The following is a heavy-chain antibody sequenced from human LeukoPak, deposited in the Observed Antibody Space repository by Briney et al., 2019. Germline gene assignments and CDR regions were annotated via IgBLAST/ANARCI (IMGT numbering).Heavy chain of an antibody. V-gene: IGHV3-30-3*01. CDR2: ISYDGSNK. CDR3: ARDVVGATYFD. D-gene: IGHD1-26*01. Sequence: PGGSLRLSCAASGFTFSSYAMYWIRQAPGKGLEWVAVISYDGSNKYYADSVKGRFTISRDNSKNTLYLQMNSLRAEDTAVYYCARDVVGATYFDWGQGTLVTVSS. CDR1: GFTFSSYA. J-gene: IGHJ4*02.